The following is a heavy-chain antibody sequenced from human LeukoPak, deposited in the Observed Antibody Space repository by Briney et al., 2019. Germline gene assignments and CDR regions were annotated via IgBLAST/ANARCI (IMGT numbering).Heavy chain of an antibody. V-gene: IGHV3-33*01. Sequence: GGSLRLSCAASGFSFSIYGMHWVRQAPGKGLEWMAIIWYDGSNKYYADSVKGRFAISRDNSKNTLYLQMNSLRAEDTAVYYCARDLVSYSNYDHYYGTDVWGQGTTVTVSS. CDR2: IWYDGSNK. CDR1: GFSFSIYG. D-gene: IGHD4-11*01. J-gene: IGHJ6*02. CDR3: ARDLVSYSNYDHYYGTDV.